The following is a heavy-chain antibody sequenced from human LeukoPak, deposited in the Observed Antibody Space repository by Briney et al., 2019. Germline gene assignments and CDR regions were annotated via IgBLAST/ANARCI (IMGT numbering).Heavy chain of an antibody. J-gene: IGHJ4*02. CDR3: ARGFDDYDVLLGYEY. CDR2: IYSRGSN. Sequence: SETLSLTCTVSGGSINTYYLGWIRQTPGKGLEWIGYIYSRGSNNYNPSLKSRVTISVDTSKNQFSLKLTSVTAADTAVYYCARGFDDYDVLLGYEYWGQGILVTVSS. D-gene: IGHD3-9*01. CDR1: GGSINTYY. V-gene: IGHV4-59*01.